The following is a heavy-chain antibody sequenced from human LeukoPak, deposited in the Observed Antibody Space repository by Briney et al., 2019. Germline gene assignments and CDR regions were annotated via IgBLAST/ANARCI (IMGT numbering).Heavy chain of an antibody. Sequence: GGSLRLSCAASGFTFDDYAMHWVRQVPGKGLEWVSGISWNSGSIGYADSVKGRFTISRDNAKNSLYLQMNSLRAEDMALYYCAKGGGNSNYPWFDPWGQGTLVTVSS. V-gene: IGHV3-9*03. D-gene: IGHD4-11*01. J-gene: IGHJ5*02. CDR2: ISWNSGSI. CDR3: AKGGGNSNYPWFDP. CDR1: GFTFDDYA.